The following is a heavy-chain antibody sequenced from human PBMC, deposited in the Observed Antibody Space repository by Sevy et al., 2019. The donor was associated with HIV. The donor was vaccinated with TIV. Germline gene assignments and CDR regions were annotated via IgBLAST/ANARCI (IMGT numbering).Heavy chain of an antibody. CDR1: GFTLNNYW. J-gene: IGHJ4*02. V-gene: IGHV3-7*01. CDR2: INQDGGVT. CDR3: VRAIAKDGSF. Sequence: GGSLRLSCVASGFTLNNYWMHWVRQAPGKGGEWVANINQDGGVTYYVDSVRGRFTISRDNGRNLVFLQMNSLRVDDTALYFCVRAIAKDGSFWGQGTLVTVSS. D-gene: IGHD6-13*01.